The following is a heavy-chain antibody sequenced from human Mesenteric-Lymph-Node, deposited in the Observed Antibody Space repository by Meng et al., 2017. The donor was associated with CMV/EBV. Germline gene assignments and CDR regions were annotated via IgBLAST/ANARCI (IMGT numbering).Heavy chain of an antibody. V-gene: IGHV4-39*01. CDR1: GGSXSSSSYY. Sequence: QLQLXXXCPGLVKPSETLSLTCPVPGGSXSSSSYYWGWIRXASGKGLGWIGCIYYSGSTYYXNPSLKXXXTTXXXTSKNXFSLKLSXXXAAXTXVYXXXXXSALLVTNFDYWGQGTLVTVSS. CDR3: XXXSALLVTNFDY. CDR2: IYYSGST. J-gene: IGHJ4*02. D-gene: IGHD5-18*01.